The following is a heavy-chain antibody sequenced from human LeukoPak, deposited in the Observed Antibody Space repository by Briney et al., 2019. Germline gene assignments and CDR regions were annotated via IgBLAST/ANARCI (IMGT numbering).Heavy chain of an antibody. V-gene: IGHV4-34*01. J-gene: IGHJ4*02. Sequence: SETLSLTCAVYGGSFSGYYWSWIRQPPGKGLEWIGEINHSGSTNYNPSLKSRVTISVDTSKNQFSLKLSSVTAADTAVYYCARARYSYDRGYFDYWGQGTLVTVSS. CDR3: ARARYSYDRGYFDY. D-gene: IGHD5-18*01. CDR2: INHSGST. CDR1: GGSFSGYY.